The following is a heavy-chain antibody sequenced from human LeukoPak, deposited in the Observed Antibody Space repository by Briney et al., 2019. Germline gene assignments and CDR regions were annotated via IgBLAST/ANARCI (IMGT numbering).Heavy chain of an antibody. CDR3: ARGRHYDFWSGYYSCWFDP. V-gene: IGHV1-18*01. Sequence: GASVKVSCKASGYTFTSYGISWVRQAPGQGLEWMGWISAYNGNTNYAQKLQGRVTMTTDTSTSTAYMELRSLRSDDTAVYYCARGRHYDFWSGYYSCWFDPWGQGTLVTVSS. CDR2: ISAYNGNT. J-gene: IGHJ5*02. CDR1: GYTFTSYG. D-gene: IGHD3-3*01.